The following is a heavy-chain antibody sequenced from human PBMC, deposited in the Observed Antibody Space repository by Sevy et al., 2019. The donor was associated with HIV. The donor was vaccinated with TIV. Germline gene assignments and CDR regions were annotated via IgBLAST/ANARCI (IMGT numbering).Heavy chain of an antibody. CDR3: ARGREAARGWFDP. V-gene: IGHV1-46*01. CDR1: GYTFTRYY. CDR2: INPSGGNT. J-gene: IGHJ5*02. D-gene: IGHD2-15*01. Sequence: ASVKVSCKASGYTFTRYYMHWVRQAPGQGLEWMGIINPSGGNTTYAQKFQGRVTMTRDTSTSTVYMELSSLRSEDTAVYYCARGREAARGWFDPWGQGTLVTVSS.